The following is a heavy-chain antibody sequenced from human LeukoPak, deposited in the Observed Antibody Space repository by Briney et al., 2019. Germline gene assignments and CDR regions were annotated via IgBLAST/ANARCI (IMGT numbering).Heavy chain of an antibody. CDR1: GFTFDDYG. CDR2: INWYGGST. Sequence: PGGSLRLSCAASGFTFDDYGMSWVRQAPGKGLEWVAGINWYGGSTGYVDSVKGRFTISRDNAKNSLYLRMNSLRAEDTVLYYCARDRVVASYYYGMDVWGQGTTVTVSS. J-gene: IGHJ6*02. V-gene: IGHV3-20*04. CDR3: ARDRVVASYYYGMDV. D-gene: IGHD2-15*01.